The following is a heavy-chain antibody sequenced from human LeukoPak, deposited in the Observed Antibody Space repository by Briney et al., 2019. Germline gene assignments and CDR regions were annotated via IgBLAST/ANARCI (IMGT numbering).Heavy chain of an antibody. CDR2: IYYSGST. V-gene: IGHV4-59*08. D-gene: IGHD4-11*01. CDR3: ARSYSYYYYYYGMDV. CDR1: GGSISCYY. J-gene: IGHJ6*02. Sequence: SETLSLTCTVSGGSISCYYWSWIRQPPGKGLEWIGYIYYSGSTNYNPSLKSRVTISVDTSKNQLSLNLSSVTAADTAVYYCARSYSYYYYYYGMDVWGQGTTVTVSS.